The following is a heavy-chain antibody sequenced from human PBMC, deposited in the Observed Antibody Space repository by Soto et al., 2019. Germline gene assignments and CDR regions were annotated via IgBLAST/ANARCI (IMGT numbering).Heavy chain of an antibody. J-gene: IGHJ6*02. CDR2: INWNSGNI. Sequence: EEQLVESGGGLVQPGRSLRLSCAASGFTFDDYAMHWVRQAPGKGLEWVSGINWNSGNIGYADSVQGRFTISRDNDKTSLYLQMNSLRAEDTALYYCAKDRGTGSYAANYYYYGMDVWGQGTTVTVSS. CDR1: GFTFDDYA. D-gene: IGHD3-10*01. CDR3: AKDRGTGSYAANYYYYGMDV. V-gene: IGHV3-9*01.